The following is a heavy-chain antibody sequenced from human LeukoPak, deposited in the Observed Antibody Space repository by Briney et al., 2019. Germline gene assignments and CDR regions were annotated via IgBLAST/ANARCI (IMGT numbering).Heavy chain of an antibody. D-gene: IGHD1-26*01. Sequence: RASETLFLTCTVSGDFISSGSYYWGWIRQPPGKGLEWIGSIFYSGNTYYNPSLKSRVTISVDTSKNQFSLRLSSVTAADTAVYYCARHGSIVRASFQRWGQGSLVTVSS. CDR1: GDFISSGSYY. V-gene: IGHV4-39*01. CDR2: IFYSGNT. J-gene: IGHJ1*01. CDR3: ARHGSIVRASFQR.